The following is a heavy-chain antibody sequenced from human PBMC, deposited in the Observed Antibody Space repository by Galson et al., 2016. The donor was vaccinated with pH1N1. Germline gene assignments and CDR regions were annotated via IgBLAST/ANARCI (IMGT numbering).Heavy chain of an antibody. CDR2: IYYGEST. D-gene: IGHD4-17*01. CDR3: ARPDYVDVELDDWYFDL. J-gene: IGHJ2*01. V-gene: IGHV4-39*01. CDR1: GGSISSSNFY. Sequence: LSLTCTVSGGSISSSNFYLGWIRQPPGKGLEWIGSIYYGESTHYNPSHKSRVTMSVDTSKNEFSLKLSSVTAADTAVYYFARPDYVDVELDDWYFDLWVRGTLLTVA.